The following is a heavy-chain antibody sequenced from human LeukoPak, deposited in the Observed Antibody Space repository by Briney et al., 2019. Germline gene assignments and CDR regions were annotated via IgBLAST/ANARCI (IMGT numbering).Heavy chain of an antibody. CDR2: INHSGST. D-gene: IGHD2-2*01. J-gene: IGHJ6*02. CDR3: ARVGRRYCSSTTCGHYYYYGMDV. CDR1: GGSFSGYY. Sequence: SETLSLTCAVYGGSFSGYYWSWIRQPPGKGLEWIGEINHSGSTNYNPSLKSRVTISVDTSKNQFSLKLSSVTAADTAVYYCARVGRRYCSSTTCGHYYYYGMDVWGQGTTVTVSS. V-gene: IGHV4-34*01.